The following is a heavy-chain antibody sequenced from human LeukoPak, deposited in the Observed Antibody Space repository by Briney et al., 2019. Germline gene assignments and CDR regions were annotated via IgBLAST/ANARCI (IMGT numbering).Heavy chain of an antibody. V-gene: IGHV4-61*01. CDR1: GGSVSNGYYY. CDR3: ARTQYPKDGRSVVYDFWSGYSNWFDP. Sequence: SETLSLTCTVSGGSVSNGYYYWSWIRQPPGKGLEWIGYIFHSGSINNNPSLKSRVTISVDTSKNQFSLKLTSVTAADTAVYYCARTQYPKDGRSVVYDFWSGYSNWFDPWGQGTLVIVSS. D-gene: IGHD3-3*01. J-gene: IGHJ5*02. CDR2: IFHSGSI.